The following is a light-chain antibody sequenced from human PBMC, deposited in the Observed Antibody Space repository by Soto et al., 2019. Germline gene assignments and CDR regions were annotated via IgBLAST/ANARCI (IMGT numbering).Light chain of an antibody. CDR3: CSYVDTDTWV. V-gene: IGLV2-11*01. CDR2: GVS. CDR1: NSDVSGYNY. J-gene: IGLJ3*02. Sequence: QSVLTQPRSVSGSPGQSVTISCTGTNSDVSGYNYVSWYQQYPGKAPKLMISGVSERPSGVPDRFSGSKSGNTASLTISGLQAEDEADYYCCSYVDTDTWVFGGGTKVTVL.